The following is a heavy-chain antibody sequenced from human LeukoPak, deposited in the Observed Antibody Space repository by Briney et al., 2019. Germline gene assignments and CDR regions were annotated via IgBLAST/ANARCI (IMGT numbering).Heavy chain of an antibody. CDR1: GFTFSSYS. CDR2: ISSSSSYI. V-gene: IGHV3-21*01. Sequence: GGSLRLSCAASGFTFSSYSMNWVRQAPGKGLEWVSSISSSSSYIYYADSVKGRFTISRDNAKNSLYLQMNSLRAEDTAVYYCARPLAVALSGMDVWGQGTTVTVSS. J-gene: IGHJ6*02. D-gene: IGHD6-19*01. CDR3: ARPLAVALSGMDV.